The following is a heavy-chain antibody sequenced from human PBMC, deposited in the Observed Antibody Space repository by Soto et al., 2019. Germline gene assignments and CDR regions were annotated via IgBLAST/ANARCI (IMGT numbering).Heavy chain of an antibody. Sequence: EVQLVESGGGLVQPGGSLRLSCAASGFTFRSYWMHWVRQAPGKGLVWVSRIISDGSDTSYADSVKGRFTISRDNAKNTMNLQMKRLRVDDTAVYYCARGRSWFDPWGEGTLVTVSS. CDR2: IISDGSDT. V-gene: IGHV3-74*01. J-gene: IGHJ5*02. CDR3: ARGRSWFDP. CDR1: GFTFRSYW.